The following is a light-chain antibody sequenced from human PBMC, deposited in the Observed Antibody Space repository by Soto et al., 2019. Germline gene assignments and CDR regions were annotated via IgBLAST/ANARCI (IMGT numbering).Light chain of an antibody. Sequence: QSALTQPASVSGSPGQSITISCTVTSSDVGSYNLVSWYQQHPGKAPKLMIYEGSKRPSGVSNRFSGSKSGNTASLTISGLQAEDEADYYCCSYAGSSGKVFGGGTKVTVL. J-gene: IGLJ2*01. CDR1: SSDVGSYNL. V-gene: IGLV2-23*01. CDR3: CSYAGSSGKV. CDR2: EGS.